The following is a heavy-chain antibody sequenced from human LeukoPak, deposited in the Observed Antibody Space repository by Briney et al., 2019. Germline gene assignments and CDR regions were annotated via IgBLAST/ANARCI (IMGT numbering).Heavy chain of an antibody. V-gene: IGHV3-33*08. D-gene: IGHD2-21*02. CDR3: ARDDCGGDCYLVH. J-gene: IGHJ4*02. Sequence: GGSLRLSCAASGFTFRSYGMHWVRQAPGKGLEWVAGIWYDASSQDYADSVKGRFTISRDNSKNTLYLQMNSLRAEDTAVYYCARDDCGGDCYLVHWGQGTLVTVSS. CDR2: IWYDASSQ. CDR1: GFTFRSYG.